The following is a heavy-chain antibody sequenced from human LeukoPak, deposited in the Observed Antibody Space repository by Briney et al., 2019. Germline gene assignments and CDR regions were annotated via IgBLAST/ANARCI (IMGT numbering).Heavy chain of an antibody. J-gene: IGHJ4*02. D-gene: IGHD2-15*01. CDR1: GFTFSDYW. Sequence: PGGSLRLSCAASGFTFSDYWMHWVRQAPGKGPVWVSHISPDGTNIAYADSVKGRFTISRDSAKNTLYLQMNSLRVGDTAVYYCVRDGWATTPYDSWGQGTLVTVSS. CDR2: ISPDGTNI. CDR3: VRDGWATTPYDS. V-gene: IGHV3-74*01.